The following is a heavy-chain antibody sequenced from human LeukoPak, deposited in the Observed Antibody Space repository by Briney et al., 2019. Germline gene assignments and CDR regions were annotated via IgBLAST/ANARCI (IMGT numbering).Heavy chain of an antibody. V-gene: IGHV3-64*01. D-gene: IGHD2-15*01. CDR2: ISSNGGST. Sequence: GGSLRLSCAASGFTFSSYAMHWLRQAPGKGLEYVSAISSNGGSTYYANSVKGRFTISRDNSKNTLYLQMGSLRAEDMAVYYCARGPRVAAPLTYVDYWGQGTLVTVSS. CDR3: ARGPRVAAPLTYVDY. J-gene: IGHJ4*02. CDR1: GFTFSSYA.